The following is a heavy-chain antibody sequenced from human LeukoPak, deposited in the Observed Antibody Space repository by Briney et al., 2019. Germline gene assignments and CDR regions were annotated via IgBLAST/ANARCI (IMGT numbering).Heavy chain of an antibody. J-gene: IGHJ4*02. CDR2: IYWNDDK. V-gene: IGHV2-5*01. Sequence: SGPTLVKPTQTLTLTCTFSGFSLTTNGVGVGWIRQPPGKALEWLVFIYWNDDKRYSPSLKNRLTITKDTSKNQVVLTMTNMDPVDTATYYCATASARPTHRVDWSVYFDYWGQGTLVTVSS. D-gene: IGHD6-6*01. CDR3: ATASARPTHRVDWSVYFDY. CDR1: GFSLTTNGVG.